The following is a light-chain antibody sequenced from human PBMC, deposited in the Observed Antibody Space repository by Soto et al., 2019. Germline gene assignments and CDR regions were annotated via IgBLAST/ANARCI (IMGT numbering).Light chain of an antibody. J-gene: IGKJ1*01. CDR1: QRVSNH. CDR3: HQYNNWPWT. Sequence: ETVMTQSPVTLSVSPGDTAALSCRASQRVSNHFAWYQQKPGQAPRILIYAASTRAAGVPVRFSGSGSETEFTLTIRSLQPEDFELYYCHQYNNWPWTFGQGTKVDIK. CDR2: AAS. V-gene: IGKV3-15*01.